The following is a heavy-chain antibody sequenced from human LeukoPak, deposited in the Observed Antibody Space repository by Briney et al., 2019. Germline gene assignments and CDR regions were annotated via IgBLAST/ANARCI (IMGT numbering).Heavy chain of an antibody. D-gene: IGHD6-13*01. CDR3: ARDLFDSSWTFDY. CDR2: ISSSSSYI. J-gene: IGHJ4*02. V-gene: IGHV3-21*01. Sequence: PGGSLRLSCAASGFTFSSYSMNWVRQAPGKGLEWVSSISSSSSYIYYADSVKGRFTISRDNAKNSLYLQMNSLRAEDTAVYYCARDLFDSSWTFDYWGQGTLVTVSS. CDR1: GFTFSSYS.